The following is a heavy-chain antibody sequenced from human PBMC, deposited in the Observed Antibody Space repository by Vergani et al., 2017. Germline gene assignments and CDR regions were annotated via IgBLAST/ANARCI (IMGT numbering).Heavy chain of an antibody. CDR1: GFTFSSYS. CDR2: ISSSSSYI. Sequence: EVQLVESGGGLVKPGGSLRLSCAASGFTFSSYSMNWVRQAPGKGLEWVSSISSSSSYIYYADSVKGRFTISRDNAKNSLYLQMNSLRAEDTAVYYCAREPPFLFGEDYGGQGTLVTVSS. J-gene: IGHJ4*02. V-gene: IGHV3-21*01. D-gene: IGHD3-10*01. CDR3: AREPPFLFGEDY.